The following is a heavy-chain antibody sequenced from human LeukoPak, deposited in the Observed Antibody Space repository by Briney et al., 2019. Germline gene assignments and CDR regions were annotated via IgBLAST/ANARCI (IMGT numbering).Heavy chain of an antibody. V-gene: IGHV3-23*01. D-gene: IGHD3-22*01. CDR3: ARGPSITMIIGDAFDI. Sequence: GGSLRLSCAASEFTFSNYAMNWVRQVPGKGLGWVSGISGSGRTTHYTDSVKGRFTMSRDNSKKTLHLQMNSLRAEDTAVYYCARGPSITMIIGDAFDIWGQGTMVTVSS. CDR2: ISGSGRTT. CDR1: EFTFSNYA. J-gene: IGHJ3*02.